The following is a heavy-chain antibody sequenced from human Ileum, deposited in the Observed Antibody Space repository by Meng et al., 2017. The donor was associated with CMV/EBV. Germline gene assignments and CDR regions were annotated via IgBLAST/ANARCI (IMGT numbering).Heavy chain of an antibody. J-gene: IGHJ5*02. V-gene: IGHV4-30-4*08. D-gene: IGHD5-12*01. CDR2: IYYSGST. CDR3: ATEYSASPGWFDP. CDR1: GDSISSGDFY. Sequence: QVRLEEPGPGLVKPSQTLSLICTVSGDSISSGDFYWTWIRQSPGKGPEWIGYIYYSGSTYYNPSLKSRLTIALDTSKNQFSLRLTSVTDADTGVYYCATEYSASPGWFDPWGQGILVTVSS.